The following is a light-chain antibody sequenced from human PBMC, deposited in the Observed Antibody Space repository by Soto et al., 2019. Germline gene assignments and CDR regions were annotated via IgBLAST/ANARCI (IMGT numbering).Light chain of an antibody. CDR2: DAS. V-gene: IGKV3-20*01. CDR3: QQYGSAPT. Sequence: EIVLTQSPGTLSLSPGERATLSCWSSQSVSSSYLAWYQQKPGQAPRLLIYDASSRATGIPDRFSGSGSGTDFTLTISRLEPEDFAVYYCQQYGSAPTFGQGTKVEIK. CDR1: QSVSSSY. J-gene: IGKJ1*01.